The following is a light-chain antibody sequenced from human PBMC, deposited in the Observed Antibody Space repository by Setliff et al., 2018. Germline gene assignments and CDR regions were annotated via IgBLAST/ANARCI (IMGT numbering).Light chain of an antibody. CDR1: SRDVGGYNF. Sequence: QSVLAQPRSVSGSPGQSVTISCTGTSRDVGGYNFVSWYQQHPGKAPKLIISEVTERPSGVPDRFSGSKSGNTASLTVSGLQAEDEADYYCSSYAGSDNYVFGTGTKVTVL. J-gene: IGLJ1*01. CDR2: EVT. CDR3: SSYAGSDNYV. V-gene: IGLV2-8*01.